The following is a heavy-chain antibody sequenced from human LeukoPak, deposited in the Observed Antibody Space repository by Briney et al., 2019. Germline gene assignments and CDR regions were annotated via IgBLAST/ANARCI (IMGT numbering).Heavy chain of an antibody. Sequence: ASVKVSCKASGGTFSSYAISWVRQAPGQGLKWMGRIIPILGIANYAQKFQGRVTITADKSTSTAYMELSSLRSEDTAVYYCARGTMVRGVMGNRYNWFDPWGQETLVTVSS. CDR2: IIPILGIA. CDR1: GGTFSSYA. V-gene: IGHV1-69*04. D-gene: IGHD3-10*01. J-gene: IGHJ5*02. CDR3: ARGTMVRGVMGNRYNWFDP.